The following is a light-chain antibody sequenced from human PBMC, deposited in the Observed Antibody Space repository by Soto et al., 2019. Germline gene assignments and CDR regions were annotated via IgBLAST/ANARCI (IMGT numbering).Light chain of an antibody. CDR1: QSISSN. J-gene: IGKJ1*01. V-gene: IGKV3-15*01. CDR2: GVS. Sequence: IVMTQSPATLSVSPGERATLSCRASQSISSNLAWYQQKPGQAPRLLIYGVSSRATGVPARFSGSGSGTELTLTISRLEPEDFAVYYCQPPGSSLWTFGQGTKVDI. CDR3: QPPGSSLWT.